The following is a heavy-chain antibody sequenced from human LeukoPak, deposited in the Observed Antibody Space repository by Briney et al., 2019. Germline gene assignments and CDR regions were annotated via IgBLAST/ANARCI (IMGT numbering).Heavy chain of an antibody. CDR1: GFTVSSNY. Sequence: GGSLRLSCAASGFTVSSNYMSWVRQAPGKGLEWVSVIYSGGSTYYADSVKGRFTISRDNSKNTLYLQMSGLRAEDTAVYYCVKDAGYSYGYYPDYWGQGTLVTVSS. CDR3: VKDAGYSYGYYPDY. J-gene: IGHJ4*02. V-gene: IGHV3-53*05. CDR2: IYSGGST. D-gene: IGHD5-18*01.